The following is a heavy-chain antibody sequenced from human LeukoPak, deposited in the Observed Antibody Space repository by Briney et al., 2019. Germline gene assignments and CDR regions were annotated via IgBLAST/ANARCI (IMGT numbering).Heavy chain of an antibody. V-gene: IGHV3-23*01. Sequence: PGGSLRLSCAASGFTFSDYAMSWVRQAPGTGLEWASTVSGSGGTTYYTDSVKGRFTISGDSSKNTLYLQMNSLRAEDTAVYYCAKRAGGYYFDYWGQGTLVTVSS. CDR1: GFTFSDYA. J-gene: IGHJ4*02. CDR2: VSGSGGTT. D-gene: IGHD3-10*01. CDR3: AKRAGGYYFDY.